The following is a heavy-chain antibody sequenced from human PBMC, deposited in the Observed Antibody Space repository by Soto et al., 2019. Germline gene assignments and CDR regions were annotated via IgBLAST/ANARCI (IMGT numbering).Heavy chain of an antibody. J-gene: IGHJ6*02. D-gene: IGHD2-2*01. V-gene: IGHV4-34*01. CDR2: INHSGST. Sequence: QVQLQQWGAGLLRPSETLSLTCAVHGGSFSGYYWTWIRQPPGKGLEWIGDINHSGSTNYNSSLKSRVTISVDTSKKQLSLKLRSVTAADTAVYYCAREEVRQWFTRGYYGMDVWGQGTTVTVSS. CDR3: AREEVRQWFTRGYYGMDV. CDR1: GGSFSGYY.